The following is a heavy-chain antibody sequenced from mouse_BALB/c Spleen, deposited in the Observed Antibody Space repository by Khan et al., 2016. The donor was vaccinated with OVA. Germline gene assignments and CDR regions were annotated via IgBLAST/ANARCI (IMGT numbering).Heavy chain of an antibody. V-gene: IGHV3-8*02. J-gene: IGHJ3*01. CDR2: IIYTGYP. D-gene: IGHD2-12*01. CDR1: GDSITSGY. CDR3: ARSTYRYAFVY. Sequence: EVQLQESGPSLVKPSQTLSLTCSVTGDSITSGYWNWIRKFPENKLAYMGYIIYTGYPYYNPSLQSRISITRHTSKNQYYLQLNSVTDEDTATYYCARSTYRYAFVYWGQGTLVTVSA.